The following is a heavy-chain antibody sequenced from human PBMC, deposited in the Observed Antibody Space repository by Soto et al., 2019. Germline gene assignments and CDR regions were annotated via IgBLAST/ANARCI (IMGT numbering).Heavy chain of an antibody. CDR3: ARRVTTETTAFDY. CDR2: TYYRSKWYN. J-gene: IGHJ4*02. D-gene: IGHD1-1*01. V-gene: IGHV6-1*01. Sequence: SQTLSLTCAISGDSVSSNSVAWNWIRQSPSRGLEWLGRTYYRSKWYNDYAVSVKSRITINPDTSKSQFSLQLNSVTAEDTAVYYCARRVTTETTAFDYWGQGTLVTVSS. CDR1: GDSVSSNSVA.